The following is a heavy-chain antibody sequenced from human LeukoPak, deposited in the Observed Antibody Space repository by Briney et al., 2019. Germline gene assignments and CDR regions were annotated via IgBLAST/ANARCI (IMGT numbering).Heavy chain of an antibody. CDR2: IYYSGST. Sequence: SETLSLTCAVSGGSISSYYWSWIRQPPGKGLEWIGYIYYSGSTNYNPSLKSRVTISVDTSKNRFSLKLSSVTAADTAVYYCARGDIAAAGTFFDYWGQGTLVTVSS. CDR1: GGSISSYY. CDR3: ARGDIAAAGTFFDY. D-gene: IGHD6-13*01. J-gene: IGHJ4*02. V-gene: IGHV4-59*01.